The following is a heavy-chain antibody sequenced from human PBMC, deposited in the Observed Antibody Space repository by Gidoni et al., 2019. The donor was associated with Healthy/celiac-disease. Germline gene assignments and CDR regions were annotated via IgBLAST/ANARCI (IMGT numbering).Heavy chain of an antibody. J-gene: IGHJ6*02. V-gene: IGHV1-69*01. Sequence: QVQLVQSGAEVKKPGSSVTVSCTASGATFRSYAIRWVRQAPGQGPEWTGGVIPIFGTANYAQKFQGRVTITADESTSTAYMELSSLRSEDTAVYYCARENRVRSGYDLSYYYYYGMDVWGQGTTVTVSS. D-gene: IGHD5-12*01. CDR2: VIPIFGTA. CDR1: GATFRSYA. CDR3: ARENRVRSGYDLSYYYYYGMDV.